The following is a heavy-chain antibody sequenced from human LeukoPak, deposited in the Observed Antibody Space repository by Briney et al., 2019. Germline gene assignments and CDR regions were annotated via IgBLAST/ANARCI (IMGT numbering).Heavy chain of an antibody. J-gene: IGHJ4*02. V-gene: IGHV4-4*02. D-gene: IGHD3-16*01. CDR2: IYHSGST. Sequence: SETLSLTCAVSGGSISSSNWWSWVRPPPGKGLEWIGEIYHSGSTNYNPSLKSRVTISVDKSKNQFSLKLSSVTAADTAVYYCARNPLMHDYVWGSHLRGFDYWGQGTLVTVSS. CDR1: GGSISSSNW. CDR3: ARNPLMHDYVWGSHLRGFDY.